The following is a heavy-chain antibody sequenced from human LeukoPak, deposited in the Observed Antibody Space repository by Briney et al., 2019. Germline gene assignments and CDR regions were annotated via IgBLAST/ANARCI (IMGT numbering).Heavy chain of an antibody. CDR3: VGYYYGSGSYYRPFTYYGMDV. V-gene: IGHV4-31*03. J-gene: IGHJ6*02. CDR1: GGSISIGGYY. CDR2: IYYNGSP. D-gene: IGHD3-10*01. Sequence: PSEPLSLTCTVSGGSISIGGYYCSRIRRHPGKGLEWIGYIYYNGSPYYNPSLKSRVTISVDTSKNQFSLKLSSVTAADTAVYYCVGYYYGSGSYYRPFTYYGMDVWGQGTTVTVSS.